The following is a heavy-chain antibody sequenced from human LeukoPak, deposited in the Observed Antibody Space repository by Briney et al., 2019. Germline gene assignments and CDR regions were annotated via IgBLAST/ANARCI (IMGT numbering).Heavy chain of an antibody. Sequence: ASVKVSCKASGYTFTSYYMHWARQAPGQGLEWMGIINPSGGSTSYAQKFQGRVTMTRDMSTSTVYMELSSLRSEDTAVYYCAREMAVAGPDLGFDYWGQGTLVTVSS. D-gene: IGHD6-19*01. CDR2: INPSGGST. CDR3: AREMAVAGPDLGFDY. CDR1: GYTFTSYY. V-gene: IGHV1-46*01. J-gene: IGHJ4*02.